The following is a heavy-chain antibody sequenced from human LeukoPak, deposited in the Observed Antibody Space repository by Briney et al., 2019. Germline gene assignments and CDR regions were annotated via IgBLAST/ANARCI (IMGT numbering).Heavy chain of an antibody. J-gene: IGHJ4*02. D-gene: IGHD3-10*01. CDR3: ARELDYYGAGSCGD. Sequence: GGSLKVSCTASGYTFTGYYMHWVRQAPGQGLEWMGCIKSNSGSKNYAQKFQGRVTMTRDTSISTAYMEMSRLRSDDTGVYYCARELDYYGAGSCGDWGQGTLVTVSS. CDR2: IKSNSGSK. V-gene: IGHV1-2*02. CDR1: GYTFTGYY.